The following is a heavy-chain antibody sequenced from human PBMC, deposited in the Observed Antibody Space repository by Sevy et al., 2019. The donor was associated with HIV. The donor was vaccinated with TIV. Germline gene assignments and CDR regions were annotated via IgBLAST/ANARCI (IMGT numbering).Heavy chain of an antibody. CDR3: VRRGVDAYNVYFDL. CDR2: ISTGTGHI. CDR1: GYTFPAFS. J-gene: IGHJ4*01. D-gene: IGHD3-10*01. Sequence: GGSLRLSCTASGYTFPAFSFNWVRHAPGKGLEWLSYISTGTGHIYYADSAKGRFTISRDDAKNSVYVEMKSLRDKDTALYYCVRRGVDAYNVYFDLWGQGTPVTVSS. V-gene: IGHV3-21*05.